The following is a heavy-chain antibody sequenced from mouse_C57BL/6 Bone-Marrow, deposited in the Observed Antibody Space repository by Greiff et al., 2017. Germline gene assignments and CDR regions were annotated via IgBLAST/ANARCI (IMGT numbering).Heavy chain of an antibody. Sequence: VQLQQSGAELVRPGTSVKVSCKASGYAFTNYLIEWVKQRPGQGLEWIGVINPGSGGTNYNEKFKGKATLTADKSSSTAYMQLSSLTSEDSAVYFCARRVYYYGRYAMDYWGQGTSVTVSS. J-gene: IGHJ4*01. CDR2: INPGSGGT. CDR3: ARRVYYYGRYAMDY. CDR1: GYAFTNYL. V-gene: IGHV1-54*01. D-gene: IGHD1-1*01.